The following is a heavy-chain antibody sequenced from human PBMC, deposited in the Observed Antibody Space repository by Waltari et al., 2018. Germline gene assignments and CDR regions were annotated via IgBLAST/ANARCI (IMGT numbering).Heavy chain of an antibody. CDR2: IIRSFGTA. V-gene: IGHV1-69*01. Sequence: QVQLVQSGAEVKKPGSSVKVSCKASGGAFSSYAISWVRQAHGQGLEWMGGIIRSFGTATTAQKCKGGVTITADESRSTANMGLRSLRSEDTAVYYCARGVTYYYDSSGYADAFDIWGQGKMVTVSS. CDR1: GGAFSSYA. J-gene: IGHJ3*02. D-gene: IGHD3-22*01. CDR3: ARGVTYYYDSSGYADAFDI.